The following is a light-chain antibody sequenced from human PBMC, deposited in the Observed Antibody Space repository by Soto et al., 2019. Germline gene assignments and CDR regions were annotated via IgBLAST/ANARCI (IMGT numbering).Light chain of an antibody. CDR2: AAS. V-gene: IGKV1-6*01. CDR1: QGIQNE. Sequence: AIQMTQSPSSLSASVGDRVTISCRASQGIQNELAWYQQKPGKAPKLLIYAASYLQTEVPSRFSGTGSTTDFPLPISSLQPKDCETYNYIQDYDYPRTFGKGTKVE. CDR3: IQDYDYPRT. J-gene: IGKJ1*01.